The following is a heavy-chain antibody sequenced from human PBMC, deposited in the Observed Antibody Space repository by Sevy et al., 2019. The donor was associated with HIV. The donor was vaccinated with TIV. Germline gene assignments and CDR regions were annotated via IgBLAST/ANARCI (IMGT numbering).Heavy chain of an antibody. CDR1: GGSISSGSYY. J-gene: IGHJ4*02. V-gene: IGHV4-61*02. Sequence: QTLSLTCTVSGGSISSGSYYWSWIRQPAGKGLEWIGRIYTSGSTNYNPSLKSRVTISVDTSKNQFSLKLSSVTAADTAVYYCARELVVTAIDYWGQGTLVTVSS. D-gene: IGHD2-21*02. CDR3: ARELVVTAIDY. CDR2: IYTSGST.